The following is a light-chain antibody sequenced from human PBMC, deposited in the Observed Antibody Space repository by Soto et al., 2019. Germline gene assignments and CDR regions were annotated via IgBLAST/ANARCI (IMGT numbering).Light chain of an antibody. Sequence: QPVLTQSSSASASLGSSVKLTCTLSSGHSSYIIAWHQQQPGKAPRYLMKLEGSGSYNKGSGVPDRFSGSSSGADRYLTISSLQCEDEADYYCDTWDSSTNVVFGGGTKVTVL. J-gene: IGLJ2*01. CDR2: LEGSGSY. CDR1: SGHSSYI. CDR3: DTWDSSTNVV. V-gene: IGLV4-60*02.